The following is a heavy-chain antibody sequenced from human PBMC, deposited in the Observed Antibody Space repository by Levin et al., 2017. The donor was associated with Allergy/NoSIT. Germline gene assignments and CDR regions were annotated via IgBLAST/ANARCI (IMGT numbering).Heavy chain of an antibody. J-gene: IGHJ5*02. Sequence: SETLSLTCAVYGGSFSGYYWSWIRQPPGKGLEWIGEINHSGSTNYNPSLKSRVTISVDTSKNQFSLKLSSVTAADTAVYYCARGPRQLGPWGQGTLVTVSS. CDR1: GGSFSGYY. CDR2: INHSGST. D-gene: IGHD6-13*01. CDR3: ARGPRQLGP. V-gene: IGHV4-34*01.